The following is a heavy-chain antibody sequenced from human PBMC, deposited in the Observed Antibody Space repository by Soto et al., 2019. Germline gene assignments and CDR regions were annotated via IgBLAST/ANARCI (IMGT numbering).Heavy chain of an antibody. Sequence: GASVKVSCKPSGYPFTGYYLHWVRQAPGQGLEWMGWINPYSGDTKFAEQFQGRVTMTRDTSMSTAFMELSSLRFDDTAIYYCARMHSTGWFGAFDFWGQGTMVTVSS. J-gene: IGHJ3*01. CDR1: GYPFTGYY. D-gene: IGHD6-19*01. V-gene: IGHV1-2*02. CDR2: INPYSGDT. CDR3: ARMHSTGWFGAFDF.